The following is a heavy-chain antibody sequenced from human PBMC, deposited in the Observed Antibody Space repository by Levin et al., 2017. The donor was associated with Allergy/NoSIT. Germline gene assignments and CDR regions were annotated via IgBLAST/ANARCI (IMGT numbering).Heavy chain of an antibody. D-gene: IGHD4-17*01. J-gene: IGHJ6*03. V-gene: IGHV1-2*06. CDR3: ARNGPRRAALRVTTSYYYYMDV. CDR2: INPNSGGT. CDR1: GYTFTGYY. Sequence: ASVKVSCKASGYTFTGYYMHWVRQAPGQGLEWMGRINPNSGGTNYAQKFQGRVTMTRDTSISTAYMELSRLRSDDTAVYYCARNGPRRAALRVTTSYYYYMDVWGKGTTVTVSS.